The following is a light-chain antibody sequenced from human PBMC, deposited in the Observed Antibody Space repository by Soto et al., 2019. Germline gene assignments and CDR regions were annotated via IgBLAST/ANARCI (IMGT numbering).Light chain of an antibody. J-gene: IGKJ1*01. V-gene: IGKV3-20*01. CDR2: GAS. Sequence: IVLTQSPGTLSLSPWERATLSCRASQSVSRSYLAWYLQKPGQAPRLLIYGASSRATGVPDRFSGSGSGTDFTLTISSLQPEDFAVYYCQQYNNWPWTFGQGTKVDIK. CDR3: QQYNNWPWT. CDR1: QSVSRSY.